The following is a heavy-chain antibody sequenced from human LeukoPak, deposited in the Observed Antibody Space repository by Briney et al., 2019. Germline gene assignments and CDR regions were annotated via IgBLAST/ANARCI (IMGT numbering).Heavy chain of an antibody. D-gene: IGHD6-13*01. CDR3: ARGYSNALDI. J-gene: IGHJ3*02. Sequence: PGGSLRLSCAAAGFTFRSYWMHWVRQVPGKGLVWVSRTNSDGSTTTYADSVKGRFTISRDNAENTLYLQMNSLRAEDTAVYYCARGYSNALDIWGQGTMVTVSS. CDR2: TNSDGSTT. CDR1: GFTFRSYW. V-gene: IGHV3-74*01.